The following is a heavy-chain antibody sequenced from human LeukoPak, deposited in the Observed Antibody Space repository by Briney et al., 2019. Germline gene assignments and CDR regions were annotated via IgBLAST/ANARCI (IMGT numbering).Heavy chain of an antibody. V-gene: IGHV3-74*01. CDR3: AGGRSSGYMGDY. CDR1: GFTFSNYW. Sequence: GASLRLSCAASGFTFSNYWMHWVRQAPGKGRVWVSRIKTDGNYTNYADSVKGRFTISRDNAKNTLYLQMNSLRAEDTAVYYCAGGRSSGYMGDYWGQGTLVTVSS. CDR2: IKTDGNYT. D-gene: IGHD5-12*01. J-gene: IGHJ4*02.